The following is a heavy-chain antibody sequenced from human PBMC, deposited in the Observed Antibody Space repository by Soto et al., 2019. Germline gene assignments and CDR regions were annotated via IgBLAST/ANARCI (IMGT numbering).Heavy chain of an antibody. Sequence: SETLSLTCAVYGGSFSGYYWSWIRQPPGKGLEWIGEINHSGSTNYNPSLKSRVTISVDTSKNQFSLKLSSVTAADTAVYYCARGKDYYDSSGYSEYYYYYGMDVWGQGTTVTVSS. CDR2: INHSGST. J-gene: IGHJ6*02. D-gene: IGHD3-22*01. CDR3: ARGKDYYDSSGYSEYYYYYGMDV. CDR1: GGSFSGYY. V-gene: IGHV4-34*01.